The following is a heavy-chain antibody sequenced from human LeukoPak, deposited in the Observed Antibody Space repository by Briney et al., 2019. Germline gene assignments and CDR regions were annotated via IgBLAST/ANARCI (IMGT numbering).Heavy chain of an antibody. CDR2: ISWNSGSI. V-gene: IGHV3-9*01. CDR3: AKAVYSSSPPPYYFDY. Sequence: PGRSLRLSCAASGFTFDDYAMHWVRQAPGKGLEWVSGISWNSGSIGYADSVKGRFTISRDNAKNFLYLQMNSLRAEDTALYYCAKAVYSSSPPPYYFDYWGQGTLVTVSS. CDR1: GFTFDDYA. J-gene: IGHJ4*02. D-gene: IGHD6-6*01.